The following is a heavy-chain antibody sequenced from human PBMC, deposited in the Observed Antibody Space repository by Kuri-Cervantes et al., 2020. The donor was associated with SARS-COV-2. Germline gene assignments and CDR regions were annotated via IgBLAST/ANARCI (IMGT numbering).Heavy chain of an antibody. Sequence: GGSLRLSCAASGFTFSSYWMSWVRQAPGKGLEWVANIKQDGSEKYYVDSVKGRFTISRDNAKNSLYLQMNSLRAEDTAVYYCARGAHDYYYYGMDVWGQGTTVTVSS. CDR2: IKQDGSEK. CDR3: ARGAHDYYYYGMDV. CDR1: GFTFSSYW. J-gene: IGHJ6*02. V-gene: IGHV3-7*02.